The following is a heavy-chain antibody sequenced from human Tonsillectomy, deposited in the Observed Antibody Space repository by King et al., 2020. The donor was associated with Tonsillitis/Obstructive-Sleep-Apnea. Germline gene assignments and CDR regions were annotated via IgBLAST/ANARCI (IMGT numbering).Heavy chain of an antibody. J-gene: IGHJ4*02. V-gene: IGHV3-74*01. CDR2: INSDGSNT. Sequence: VQLVESGGGLVQPGGSLRLSCAASGFTFTNDWMHWVRQAPGKGLVWVSRINSDGSNTTYADSVKGRFASSRDNARNTLFLQMNSLRAEDTAVYYCARGGWYSSSSLGYWGQGSLVTVSS. CDR1: GFTFTNDW. CDR3: ARGGWYSSSSLGY. D-gene: IGHD6-6*01.